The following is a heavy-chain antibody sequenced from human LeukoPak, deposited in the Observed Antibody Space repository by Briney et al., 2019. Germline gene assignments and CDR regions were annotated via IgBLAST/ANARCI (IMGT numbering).Heavy chain of an antibody. CDR1: GFTVNSKY. D-gene: IGHD3-10*01. V-gene: IGHV3-66*02. CDR3: ASNIVATGTGGPFDY. J-gene: IGHJ4*02. CDR2: IFSDGKT. Sequence: GGSLRLSCAASGFTVNSKYMSWVRQAPGKRLEGVSVIFSDGKTYYADSVKGRFTISRDDSKNTLSLQMRSLRAEATALYYCASNIVATGTGGPFDYWGQGTLVTVSS.